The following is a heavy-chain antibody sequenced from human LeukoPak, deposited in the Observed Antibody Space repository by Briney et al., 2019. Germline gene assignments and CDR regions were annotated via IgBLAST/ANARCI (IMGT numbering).Heavy chain of an antibody. Sequence: GASVTVSCKASGYTFTSYGISWVRRAPGQGLEWMGWISAYNGNTNYAQKLQGRVTMTTDTSTSTAYMELRSLRSDDTAVYYCARRYCSSTSCNYYYMDVWGKGTTVTVSS. J-gene: IGHJ6*03. CDR2: ISAYNGNT. CDR3: ARRYCSSTSCNYYYMDV. CDR1: GYTFTSYG. D-gene: IGHD2-2*01. V-gene: IGHV1-18*01.